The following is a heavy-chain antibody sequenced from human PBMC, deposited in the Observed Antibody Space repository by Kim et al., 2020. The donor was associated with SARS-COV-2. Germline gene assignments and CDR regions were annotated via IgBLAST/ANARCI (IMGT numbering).Heavy chain of an antibody. Sequence: SETLSLTCTVSGGSISSYYWSWIRQPPGKGLEWIGYIYYSGSTNYNPSLKSRVTISVDTSKNQFSLKLSSVTAADTAVYYCARGKADYYYGMDVWGQGTTVTVSS. CDR2: IYYSGST. CDR3: ARGKADYYYGMDV. V-gene: IGHV4-59*01. J-gene: IGHJ6*02. CDR1: GGSISSYY.